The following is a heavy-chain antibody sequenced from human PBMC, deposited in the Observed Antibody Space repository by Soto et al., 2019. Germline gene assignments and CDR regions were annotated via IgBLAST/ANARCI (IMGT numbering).Heavy chain of an antibody. CDR3: ARDRRGVWQQLVNYYYYGMDV. V-gene: IGHV1-2*02. J-gene: IGHJ6*02. Sequence: GASVKVSCKASGYTFTGYYMHWVRQAPGQGLEWMGWINPNSGGTNYAQKFQGRVTMTRDTSIRTAYMELSRLRSDDTAVYYCARDRRGVWQQLVNYYYYGMDVWGQGTTVTVSS. CDR2: INPNSGGT. CDR1: GYTFTGYY. D-gene: IGHD6-13*01.